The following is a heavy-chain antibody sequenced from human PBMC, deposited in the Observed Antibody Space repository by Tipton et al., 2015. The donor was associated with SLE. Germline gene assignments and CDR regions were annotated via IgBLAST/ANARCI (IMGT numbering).Heavy chain of an antibody. D-gene: IGHD5-24*01. V-gene: IGHV3-9*01. CDR3: AKDFDGYNGFDF. Sequence: RSLRLSCSASGFTLRTNGMRWVRLAPGKGLEWVSGINWNSGDIGYADSVKGRFTISRDNAKNSLYLQMNSLRPEDTALYYCAKDFDGYNGFDFWGQGTLVTVSS. CDR1: GFTLRTNG. J-gene: IGHJ4*02. CDR2: INWNSGDI.